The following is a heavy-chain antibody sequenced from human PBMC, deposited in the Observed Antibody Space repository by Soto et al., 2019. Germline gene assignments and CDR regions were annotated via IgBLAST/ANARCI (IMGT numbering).Heavy chain of an antibody. J-gene: IGHJ4*02. D-gene: IGHD3-16*01. Sequence: QVQLVQSGAEVKKTGSSGKVSCKTSGGTFSTFGISWVRQAPGQGLEWMGGIIPFFGTAEYSQKFEDRITITAGESTNTVYMDLRSLTSEDTAIYYCARTAPMDAGDKYYYDFWGQGALVTVSS. V-gene: IGHV1-69*01. CDR1: GGTFSTFG. CDR3: ARTAPMDAGDKYYYDF. CDR2: IIPFFGTA.